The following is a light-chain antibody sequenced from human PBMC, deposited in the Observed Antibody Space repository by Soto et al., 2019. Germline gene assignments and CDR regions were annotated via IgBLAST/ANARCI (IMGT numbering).Light chain of an antibody. CDR2: DAS. J-gene: IGKJ5*01. CDR3: QQRSNWPSIT. CDR1: QSVCSY. Sequence: EIVWTQSPATLSLSPGKRATLSCRASQSVCSYLAWYQQKPGQAPRHLIYDASNRATGIPARFSGSGSGTDFNLTISSRKPEDFAVYYCQQRSNWPSITFGQGTRLEIK. V-gene: IGKV3-11*01.